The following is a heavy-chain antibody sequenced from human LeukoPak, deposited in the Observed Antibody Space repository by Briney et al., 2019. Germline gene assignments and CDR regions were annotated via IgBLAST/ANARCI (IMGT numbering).Heavy chain of an antibody. Sequence: SETLSLTCTVSGGSISSSSYYWGWIRQPPGKGLEWIGSIYYSGSTYYNPSLKSRVTISVDTSKNQFSLKLSSVTAADTAVYYCARGYCTNDVCYTPHYYYYGMDVWGQGTTVTVSS. CDR1: GGSISSSSYY. V-gene: IGHV4-39*01. D-gene: IGHD2-8*01. J-gene: IGHJ6*02. CDR3: ARGYCTNDVCYTPHYYYYGMDV. CDR2: IYYSGST.